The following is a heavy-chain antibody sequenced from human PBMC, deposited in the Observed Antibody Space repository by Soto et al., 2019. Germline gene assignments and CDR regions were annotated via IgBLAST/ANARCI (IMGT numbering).Heavy chain of an antibody. D-gene: IGHD2-2*02. J-gene: IGHJ5*02. CDR1: GGTFSSYA. CDR3: AREAYCISTRCYKNWFDP. V-gene: IGHV1-69*12. Sequence: QVQLVQSGAEVKKPGSSVKVSCKASGGTFSSYAISWVRQAPGQGLEWMGGIIPIFGTANYAQKFQGRVTITADESTSTAYMELSSLRSEDTAVYYCAREAYCISTRCYKNWFDPWGQGTLVTVSS. CDR2: IIPIFGTA.